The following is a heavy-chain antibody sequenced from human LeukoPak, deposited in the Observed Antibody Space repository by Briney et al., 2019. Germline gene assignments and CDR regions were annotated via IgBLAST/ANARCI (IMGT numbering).Heavy chain of an antibody. J-gene: IGHJ4*02. D-gene: IGHD3-16*02. CDR1: GGSISGSSYS. CDR3: ARDRVFEGAIGDY. CDR2: IDYSGTT. Sequence: PSETLSLTCSVSGGSISGSSYSWGWIRQPPRKGLEWIGNIDYSGTTHYNPSLKSRVTISIDTSKNQFSLKLSSVTAADTAVYYCARDRVFEGAIGDYWGQGTLVTVSS. V-gene: IGHV4-39*07.